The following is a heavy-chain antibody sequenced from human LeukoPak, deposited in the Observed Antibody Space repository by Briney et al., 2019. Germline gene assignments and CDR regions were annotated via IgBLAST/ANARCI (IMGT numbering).Heavy chain of an antibody. Sequence: GGSLRLSCAAPGFTFSSYEMNWVRQAPGKGLEWVSYISSSGDTIYSADSVKGRFTISRDNAKNLLYLQMNSLRAEDTAVYYCARDYSAAGDYWGQGTLVTVSS. CDR1: GFTFSSYE. CDR2: ISSSGDTI. V-gene: IGHV3-48*03. CDR3: ARDYSAAGDY. J-gene: IGHJ4*02. D-gene: IGHD6-13*01.